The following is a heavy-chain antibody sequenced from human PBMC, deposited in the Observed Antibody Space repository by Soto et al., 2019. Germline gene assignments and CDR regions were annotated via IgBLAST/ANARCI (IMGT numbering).Heavy chain of an antibody. J-gene: IGHJ4*02. V-gene: IGHV4-61*01. CDR2: IYYSGST. D-gene: IGHD5-12*01. CDR1: GGSVSSGSYY. Sequence: QVQLQESGPGLVKPSETLSLTCTVSGGSVSSGSYYWSWIRQPPGKGLEWIGYIYYSGSTNYNPSHKSRVTISVDTSKNQFSLKLSSVTAADTAVYYCARHSGYDSPTKYYFDYWGQGTLVTVSS. CDR3: ARHSGYDSPTKYYFDY.